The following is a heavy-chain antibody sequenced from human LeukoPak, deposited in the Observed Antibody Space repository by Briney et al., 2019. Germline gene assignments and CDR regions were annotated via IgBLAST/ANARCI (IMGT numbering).Heavy chain of an antibody. CDR2: LSVSGSKT. D-gene: IGHD6-19*01. CDR3: SKGSGWRGGLDV. Sequence: GGSLRLSCAASGFTFSSYAMSWVRQAPGKGLEWVSALSVSGSKTYYADSVKDRFTISRDTSKNTLYLQMNSLRAEDTAVYYCSKGSGWRGGLDVWGQGTTVTVSS. J-gene: IGHJ6*02. CDR1: GFTFSSYA. V-gene: IGHV3-23*01.